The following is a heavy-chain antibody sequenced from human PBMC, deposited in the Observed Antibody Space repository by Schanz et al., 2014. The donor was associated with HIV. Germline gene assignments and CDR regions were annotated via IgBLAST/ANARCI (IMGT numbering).Heavy chain of an antibody. D-gene: IGHD6-19*01. CDR3: ARGSWYSSGWYDDYYYYDVDV. V-gene: IGHV3-21*02. CDR1: GFSFSDYG. Sequence: AQLVEFGGGVVQPGTSLRLSCEGSGFSFSDYGMHWVRQAPGKGLEWVSSISSNSAYIYYADSLKGRFTISRDNANNSLYLQLNSLSAEDTAVYYCARGSWYSSGWYDDYYYYDVDVWGQGTTVTVSS. J-gene: IGHJ6*02. CDR2: ISSNSAYI.